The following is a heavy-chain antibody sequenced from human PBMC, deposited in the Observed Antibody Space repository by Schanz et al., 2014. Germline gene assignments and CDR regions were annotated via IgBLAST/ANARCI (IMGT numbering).Heavy chain of an antibody. CDR1: GYTFAMYD. CDR2: INPTTGNP. CDR3: ARARYGLDV. V-gene: IGHV7-4-1*02. J-gene: IGHJ6*02. Sequence: QVQLVQSGSELKKPGASVKVSCKASGYTFAMYDMNWVRQAPGQGLEWMGWINPTTGNPGYAQGFTGRFVFSFDTSASTAYLQISSLKAEDTAVYYCARARYGLDVWGQGTTVTVSS.